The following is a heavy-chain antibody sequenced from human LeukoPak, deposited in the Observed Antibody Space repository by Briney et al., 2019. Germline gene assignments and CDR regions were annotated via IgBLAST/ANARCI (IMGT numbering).Heavy chain of an antibody. D-gene: IGHD3-9*01. CDR2: IKEDGSEK. J-gene: IGHJ4*02. CDR3: ARSLTRNAY. CDR1: GFAFGSYW. Sequence: PGRSLRLSCSASGFAFGSYWMNWVRQAPGKGLEWMANIKEDGSEKYYVDSVKGRFTISRDNAKNSLYLQMNSLRAEDTAVYYCARSLTRNAYWGQGTLVTVSS. V-gene: IGHV3-7*01.